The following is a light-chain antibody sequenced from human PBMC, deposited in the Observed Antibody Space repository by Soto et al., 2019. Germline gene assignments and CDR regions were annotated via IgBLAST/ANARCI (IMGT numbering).Light chain of an antibody. Sequence: IVMTQSPATLSVSPGEPASLSCRASQSAGNFLAWYQQKPGQAPRLLIYYISTRATGIPARFSGSGSGTEFTLTINSLQSEDSAVYYCQQHNQWPIPFGQGTRLAIK. J-gene: IGKJ5*01. CDR2: YIS. V-gene: IGKV3D-15*01. CDR1: QSAGNF. CDR3: QQHNQWPIP.